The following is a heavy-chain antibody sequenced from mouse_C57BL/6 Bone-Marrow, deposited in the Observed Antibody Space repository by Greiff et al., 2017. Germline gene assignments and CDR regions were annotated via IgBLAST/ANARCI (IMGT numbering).Heavy chain of an antibody. CDR2: INSDGGST. Sequence: DVKLVESGGGLVQPGESLKLSCESNEYEFPSHDMSWVRKTPEKRLELVAAINSDGGSTYYPDTMERRFIISRDNTKKTLYLQMSSLRSEDTALYYCARGFYDGYYGWFAYWGQGTLVTVSA. V-gene: IGHV5-2*01. CDR1: EYEFPSHD. CDR3: ARGFYDGYYGWFAY. J-gene: IGHJ3*01. D-gene: IGHD2-3*01.